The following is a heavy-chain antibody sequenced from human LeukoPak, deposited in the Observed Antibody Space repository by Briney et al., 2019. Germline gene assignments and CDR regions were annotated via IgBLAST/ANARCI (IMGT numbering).Heavy chain of an antibody. CDR1: GFSFSDHY. CDR3: ARKGSTYYYGSGSYSPFDL. J-gene: IGHJ2*01. V-gene: IGHV4-34*01. CDR2: INHSGST. Sequence: GSLRLSCAASGFSFSDHYMDWVRQAPGKGLEWIGEINHSGSTNYNPSLKSRVTISVDTSKNQFSLKLSSVTAADTAVYYYARKGSTYYYGSGSYSPFDLWGRGTLVTVSS. D-gene: IGHD3-10*01.